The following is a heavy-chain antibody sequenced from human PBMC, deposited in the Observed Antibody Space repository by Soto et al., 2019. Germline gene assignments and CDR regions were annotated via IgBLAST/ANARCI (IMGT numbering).Heavy chain of an antibody. V-gene: IGHV5-51*01. J-gene: IGHJ6*02. Sequence: GESLKISCKGSGYSFASYWIGWVRQMPGKGLEWMGIIYPGDSDTRYSPSFQGQVTISADKSISTAYLQWSSLKASDTAMYYCARASAAAGYYYYYGMDVWGQGTTVTVSS. CDR2: IYPGDSDT. CDR1: GYSFASYW. CDR3: ARASAAAGYYYYYGMDV. D-gene: IGHD6-13*01.